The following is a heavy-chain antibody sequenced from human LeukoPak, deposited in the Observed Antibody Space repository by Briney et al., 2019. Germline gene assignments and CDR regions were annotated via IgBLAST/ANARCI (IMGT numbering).Heavy chain of an antibody. CDR1: GFTFSSYW. D-gene: IGHD3-10*01. V-gene: IGHV3-23*01. CDR3: AKDGVVRGLGPYYFDS. CDR2: ISYSGGTT. Sequence: GGSLRLSCAASGFTFSSYWMSWVRQAPGKGLEWVSTISYSGGTTYHTDSVKGRFTISRDISKNTVYLQMNSLKAEDTAVYYCAKDGVVRGLGPYYFDSWGQGSLVTVSS. J-gene: IGHJ4*02.